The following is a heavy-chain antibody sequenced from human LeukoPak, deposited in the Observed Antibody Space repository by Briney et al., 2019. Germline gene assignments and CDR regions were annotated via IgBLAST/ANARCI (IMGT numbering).Heavy chain of an antibody. CDR3: AIEPFGDTFDY. CDR2: INHSGST. Sequence: SETPSLTCAVYGGSFSGYYWSWIRQPPGKGLEWIGEINHSGSTNYNPSLKNRVTISVDTSKNQFSLKLSSVTAADTAVYYCAIEPFGDTFDYWGQGTLVTVSS. J-gene: IGHJ4*02. CDR1: GGSFSGYY. V-gene: IGHV4-34*01. D-gene: IGHD3-10*01.